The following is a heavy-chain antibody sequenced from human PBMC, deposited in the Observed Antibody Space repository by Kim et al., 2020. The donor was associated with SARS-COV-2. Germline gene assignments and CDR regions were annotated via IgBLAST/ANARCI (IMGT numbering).Heavy chain of an antibody. J-gene: IGHJ4*02. CDR3: ARGHQVGAVDY. D-gene: IGHD1-26*01. CDR2: A. Sequence: ANYAQKCQGRVTITADESTSTAYMELSSLRSEDTAVYYCARGHQVGAVDYWGQGTLVTVSS. V-gene: IGHV1-69*01.